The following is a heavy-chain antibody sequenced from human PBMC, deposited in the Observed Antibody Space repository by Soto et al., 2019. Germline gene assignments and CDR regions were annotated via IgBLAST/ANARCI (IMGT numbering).Heavy chain of an antibody. CDR3: ARDLMRGYDPYFDS. D-gene: IGHD5-12*01. CDR1: GGSISSGGYY. V-gene: IGHV4-31*03. CDR2: IDNSGST. Sequence: PSETLSLTCTVSGGSISSGGYYWSWIRQHPGKGLEWIGYIDNSGSTYYNPSLKGRVTMSVDTSENQFSLRLTSVTAADTAVYYCARDLMRGYDPYFDSWAQGTLLTVS. J-gene: IGHJ4*02.